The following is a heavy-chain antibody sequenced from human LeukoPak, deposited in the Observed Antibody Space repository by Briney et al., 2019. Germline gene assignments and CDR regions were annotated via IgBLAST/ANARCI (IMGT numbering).Heavy chain of an antibody. Sequence: PGGSLRLSCAASGFTFSSYAMSWVRQAPGKGLEWVSSISGSGGSTYYADSVKGRFTISGIKSKNTLYLQMNSLGAEDTAVYYCASPSYYDFWSGYHYWGQGTLVTVSS. CDR1: GFTFSSYA. D-gene: IGHD3-3*01. CDR3: ASPSYYDFWSGYHY. CDR2: ISGSGGST. J-gene: IGHJ4*02. V-gene: IGHV3-23*01.